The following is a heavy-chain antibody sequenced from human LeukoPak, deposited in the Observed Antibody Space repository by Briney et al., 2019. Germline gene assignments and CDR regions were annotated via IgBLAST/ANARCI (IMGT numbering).Heavy chain of an antibody. J-gene: IGHJ4*02. Sequence: GGSLGLSCAASGFTFSSNSMNWVRQAPGKGLEWVSYISSSSTIYYADSVKGRFTISRDNAKNSLYLQMNSLRAEDTAVYYCLGYCSGGSCYSDFDYWGQGTLVTVSS. V-gene: IGHV3-48*04. CDR2: ISSSSTI. D-gene: IGHD2-15*01. CDR3: LGYCSGGSCYSDFDY. CDR1: GFTFSSNS.